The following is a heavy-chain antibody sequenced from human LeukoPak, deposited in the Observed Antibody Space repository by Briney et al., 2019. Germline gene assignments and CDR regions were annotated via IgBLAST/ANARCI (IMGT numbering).Heavy chain of an antibody. CDR2: INPNSGGT. CDR1: GYTFTGYY. Sequence: ASVKVSCKASGYTFTGYYMHWVRQAPGQRLEWMGWINPNSGGTNYAQKFQGWVTMTRDTSISTAYMELSRLRSDDTAVYYCARATSYDILTGYYSDWFDLWGQGTLVTVSS. CDR3: ARATSYDILTGYYSDWFDL. V-gene: IGHV1-2*04. D-gene: IGHD3-9*01. J-gene: IGHJ5*02.